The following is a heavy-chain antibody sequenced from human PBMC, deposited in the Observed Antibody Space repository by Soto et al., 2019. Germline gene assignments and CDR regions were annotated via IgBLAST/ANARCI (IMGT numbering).Heavy chain of an antibody. J-gene: IGHJ4*02. Sequence: SETLSLTCTFSGGSISSGGYYWSWIRQHPGKGLEWIGYIYFSGSTYYNPSLKSRVTISVDTSKNQFSLKLSSVTAADTAVYYCARSPHIQLWSYPSDYWGQGTLVTVSS. D-gene: IGHD5-18*01. V-gene: IGHV4-31*03. CDR1: GGSISSGGYY. CDR3: ARSPHIQLWSYPSDY. CDR2: IYFSGST.